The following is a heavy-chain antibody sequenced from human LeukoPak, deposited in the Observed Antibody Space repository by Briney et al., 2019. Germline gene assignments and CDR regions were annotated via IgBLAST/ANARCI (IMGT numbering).Heavy chain of an antibody. CDR3: AKDREYSSSYNWFDP. Sequence: GGSLRLSCAASGFTFSSYAMSWVRQAPGKGLEWVSAISGSGGSTYYADSVKGRFTISRDNSKNTLYLQMNSLRAEDTAVYYCAKDREYSSSYNWFDPWGQGTLVTVSS. CDR2: ISGSGGST. CDR1: GFTFSSYA. J-gene: IGHJ5*02. V-gene: IGHV3-23*01. D-gene: IGHD6-6*01.